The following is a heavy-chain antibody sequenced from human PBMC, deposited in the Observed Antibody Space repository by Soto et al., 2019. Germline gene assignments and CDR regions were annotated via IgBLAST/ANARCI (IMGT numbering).Heavy chain of an antibody. CDR2: ISSREVTI. Sequence: QVQLVESGGGLVKPGGSLRLSCAASGFTFSNYYMAWIRQAPGKGLECLSYISSREVTIYYADSVKGRFTISRDNTKNSLELQMNSLRDEDTGVYYCAGVSARGWHVNGPDYFGSWGQGTLGTVPS. V-gene: IGHV3-11*01. D-gene: IGHD6-19*01. CDR1: GFTFSNYY. J-gene: IGHJ4*02. CDR3: AGVSARGWHVNGPDYFGS.